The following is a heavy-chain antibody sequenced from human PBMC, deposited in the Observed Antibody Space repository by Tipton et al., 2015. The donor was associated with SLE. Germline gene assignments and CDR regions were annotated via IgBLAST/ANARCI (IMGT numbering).Heavy chain of an antibody. V-gene: IGHV4-61*02. Sequence: TLSLTCTVSGASITSGTYYWNWIRHPAGKGLEWIGRVYTSGATNYSPSFESGVTISLDMSKNQFSLKLSSVTAADTAVYYCARDLAVFGVVPFNYMDIWGKGTTVTVSS. J-gene: IGHJ6*03. CDR1: GASITSGTYY. CDR2: VYTSGAT. CDR3: ARDLAVFGVVPFNYMDI. D-gene: IGHD3-3*01.